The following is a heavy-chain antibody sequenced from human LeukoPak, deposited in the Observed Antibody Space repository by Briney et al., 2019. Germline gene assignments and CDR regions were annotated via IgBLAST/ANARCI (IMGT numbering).Heavy chain of an antibody. Sequence: PGGSLRLSCAASGFTFSSYGMSWVRQAPGKGLEWVSGINWNGGSTGYADSVKGRFTISRDNAKNSLYLQMNSLRAEDTALYYCARGGVTGYSYGYDFAYWGQGTLVTVSS. V-gene: IGHV3-20*04. CDR1: GFTFSSYG. J-gene: IGHJ4*02. CDR3: ARGGVTGYSYGYDFAY. CDR2: INWNGGST. D-gene: IGHD5-18*01.